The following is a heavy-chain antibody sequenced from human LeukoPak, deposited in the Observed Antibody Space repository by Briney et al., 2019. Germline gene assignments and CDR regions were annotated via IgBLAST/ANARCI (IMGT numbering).Heavy chain of an antibody. CDR2: IYYSGST. V-gene: IGHV4-59*01. CDR1: GGSISSYY. J-gene: IGHJ6*03. Sequence: SETLSLTCTVSGGSISSYYWSWIRQPPGKGLEWIGYIYYSGSTNYNPSLKSRVTISVDTSKNQFSLKLSSVTAADTAVYYCARGGSVGCCSSTSCYASHYYYYMDVWGKGTTVTISS. D-gene: IGHD2-2*01. CDR3: ARGGSVGCCSSTSCYASHYYYYMDV.